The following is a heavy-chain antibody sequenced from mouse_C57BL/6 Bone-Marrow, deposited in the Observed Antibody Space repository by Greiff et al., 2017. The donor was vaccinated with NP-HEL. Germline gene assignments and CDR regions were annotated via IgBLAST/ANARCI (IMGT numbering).Heavy chain of an antibody. CDR1: GFNIKDYY. CDR2: IDPEDGDT. CDR3: TIDSSGYNAMDY. V-gene: IGHV14-1*01. J-gene: IGHJ4*01. Sequence: VQLQQSGAELVRPGASVKLSCTASGFNIKDYYMHWVKQRPEQGLEWIGRIDPEDGDTEYAPKFQGKATMTADTSSNTAYLQLSSLTSEDTAVYYWTIDSSGYNAMDYWGQGTSVTVSS. D-gene: IGHD3-2*02.